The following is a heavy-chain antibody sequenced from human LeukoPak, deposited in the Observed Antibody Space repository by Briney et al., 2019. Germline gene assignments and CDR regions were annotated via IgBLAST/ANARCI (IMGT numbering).Heavy chain of an antibody. CDR3: AKDTGSGCFDY. CDR2: ISGDDDNT. D-gene: IGHD6-19*01. CDR1: GFTFNNYA. J-gene: IGHJ4*02. V-gene: IGHV3-23*01. Sequence: GGSLRLSCAASGFTFNNYAMSWVRRAPGKGPEWVSAISGDDDNTYYADSVKGRFTISGDNSKNTLHLQMNSLRAEDTAVYYCAKDTGSGCFDYWGQGTLVTVSS.